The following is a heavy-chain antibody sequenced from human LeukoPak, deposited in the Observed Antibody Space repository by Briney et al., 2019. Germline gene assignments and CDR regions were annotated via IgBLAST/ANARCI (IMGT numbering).Heavy chain of an antibody. J-gene: IGHJ4*02. D-gene: IGHD3-10*01. CDR2: IYRGDPDT. V-gene: IGHV5-51*01. Sequence: GESLKISCKGSGYSFTSYWIGWVRQMPGKGLEWMGIIYRGDPDTRYSPSFQGQVTISADKSISTAYLQWSSLKASDTAMYYCASGQYYYGSGRPRGYFDYWGQGTLVTVSS. CDR3: ASGQYYYGSGRPRGYFDY. CDR1: GYSFTSYW.